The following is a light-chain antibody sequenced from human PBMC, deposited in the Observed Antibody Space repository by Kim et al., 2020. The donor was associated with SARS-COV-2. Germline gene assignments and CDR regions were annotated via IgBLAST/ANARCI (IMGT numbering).Light chain of an antibody. Sequence: QSALTQPPSASGSLGQSVTISCTGISSDVSGYKSVSWYQQHPGKAPKLIIYEVSKRPSGVPDRFSGSKSGNTASLSVSGLQAEDEADYYCSSYAGSRVFGGGTQLTVL. J-gene: IGLJ3*02. CDR1: SSDVSGYKS. V-gene: IGLV2-8*01. CDR2: EVS. CDR3: SSYAGSRV.